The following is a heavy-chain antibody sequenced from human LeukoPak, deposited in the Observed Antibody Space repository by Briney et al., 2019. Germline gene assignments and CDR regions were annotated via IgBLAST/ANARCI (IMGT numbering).Heavy chain of an antibody. CDR1: GYTFTSYD. V-gene: IGHV1-8*03. Sequence: ASVKVSCKASGYTFTSYDINWVRQAPGQGLEWMGWMNPNSGNTGYAQKFQGRVTITRNTSISTAYMELSSLRSEGTAVYYCARLLPQGAVWSGYFWYFDYWGQGTLVTVSS. CDR3: ARLLPQGAVWSGYFWYFDY. CDR2: MNPNSGNT. J-gene: IGHJ4*02. D-gene: IGHD3-3*01.